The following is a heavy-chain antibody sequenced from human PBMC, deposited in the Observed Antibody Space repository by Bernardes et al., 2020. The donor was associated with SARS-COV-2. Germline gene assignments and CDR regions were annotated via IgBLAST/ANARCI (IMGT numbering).Heavy chain of an antibody. J-gene: IGHJ4*02. CDR2: LYGVGTT. CDR3: AGYGGNSY. V-gene: IGHV3-53*01. CDR1: GFTVSNNH. D-gene: IGHD4-17*01. Sequence: GGSLRLSCVASGFTVSNNHVTWFRQAPGKGLECVSVLYGVGTTFYADSVRGRFTISRDTSKNTVYLQMSSLRADDTATYYCAGYGGNSYWGQGTQVNVSS.